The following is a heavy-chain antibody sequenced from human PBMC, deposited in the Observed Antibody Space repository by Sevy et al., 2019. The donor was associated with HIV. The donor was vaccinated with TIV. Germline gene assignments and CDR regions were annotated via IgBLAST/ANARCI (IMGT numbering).Heavy chain of an antibody. CDR2: IYPGDSDT. Sequence: GESLKISCKCSGYSCTSNWIVWVRQMPGRGLEWMGIIYPGDSDTIYSPSFKGQVTISVDKSSSTAYLQWSRLKASDTAIYYCAKGARGTLPAYYYYGMDVWGQGTTVTVSS. CDR1: GYSCTSNW. CDR3: AKGARGTLPAYYYYGMDV. V-gene: IGHV5-51*01. J-gene: IGHJ6*02.